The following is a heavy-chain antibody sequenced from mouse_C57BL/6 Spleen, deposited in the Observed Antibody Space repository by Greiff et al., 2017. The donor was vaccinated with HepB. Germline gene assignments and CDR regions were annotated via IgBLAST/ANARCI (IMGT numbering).Heavy chain of an antibody. D-gene: IGHD1-1*01. Sequence: VQRVESGAELVRPGASVTLSCKASGYTFTDYEMHWVKQTPVHGLEWIGAIDPETGGTAYNQKFKGKAILTADKSSSTAYMELRSLTSEDSAVYDCTRTVTTVKWYFDVWGTGTTVTVSS. J-gene: IGHJ1*03. CDR2: IDPETGGT. CDR3: TRTVTTVKWYFDV. CDR1: GYTFTDYE. V-gene: IGHV1-15*01.